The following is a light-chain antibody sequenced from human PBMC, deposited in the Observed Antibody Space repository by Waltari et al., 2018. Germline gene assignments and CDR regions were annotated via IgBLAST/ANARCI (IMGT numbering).Light chain of an antibody. CDR2: KAS. CDR1: QSIRTW. CDR3: QQYVSYPIT. J-gene: IGKJ5*01. V-gene: IGKV1-5*03. Sequence: DIQMTQSPSTLSASVGDRVTITCRASQSIRTWLAWSQQKPGKAPTLLIYKASSLESGVPSRFSGSGSGTEFTLTISSLQPDDFATYFCQQYVSYPITFGQGTRLEIK.